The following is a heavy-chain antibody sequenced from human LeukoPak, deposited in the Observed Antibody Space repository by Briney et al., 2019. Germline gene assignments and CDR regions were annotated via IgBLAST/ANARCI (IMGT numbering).Heavy chain of an antibody. CDR1: GGSISSSSYY. D-gene: IGHD6-19*01. CDR3: ARTPFSGWYEGPDY. V-gene: IGHV4-39*01. CDR2: IYYSGST. J-gene: IGHJ4*03. Sequence: SETLSLTCTVSGGSISSSSYYWGWIRQPPGKGLEWIGTIYYSGSTHYNPSLKSRVTISVDTSKNQFSLNLSSVTAADTAVYYCARTPFSGWYEGPDYWGQGTTVTVSS.